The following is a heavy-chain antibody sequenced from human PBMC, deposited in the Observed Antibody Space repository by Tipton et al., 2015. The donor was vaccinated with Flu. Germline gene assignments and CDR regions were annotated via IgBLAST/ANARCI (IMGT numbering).Heavy chain of an antibody. D-gene: IGHD3-10*01. CDR2: TRNKAKSYTT. Sequence: SLRLSCAASGLTLSDHFMDWVRQAPGKGLEWVGRTRNKAKSYTTEYAASVKGRFTISRDDSKNLMYLQMNSLKTEDTAVYYCTRDDSRASGTSAFDIWGQGTMVTVSS. CDR1: GLTLSDHF. V-gene: IGHV3-72*01. CDR3: TRDDSRASGTSAFDI. J-gene: IGHJ3*02.